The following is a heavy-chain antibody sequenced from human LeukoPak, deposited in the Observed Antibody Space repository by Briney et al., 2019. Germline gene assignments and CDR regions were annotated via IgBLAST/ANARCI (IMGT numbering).Heavy chain of an antibody. CDR2: ISGSGGST. V-gene: IGHV3-23*01. Sequence: QPGGSLRLSCAASGFTFSSYAMSWVRQAPGKGLEWVSAISGSGGSTYYADSVKSRFTISRDNSKNTLYLQMNSLRAEDTAVYYCAKDHEMATTALINWFDPWGQGTLVTVSS. J-gene: IGHJ5*02. D-gene: IGHD5-24*01. CDR3: AKDHEMATTALINWFDP. CDR1: GFTFSSYA.